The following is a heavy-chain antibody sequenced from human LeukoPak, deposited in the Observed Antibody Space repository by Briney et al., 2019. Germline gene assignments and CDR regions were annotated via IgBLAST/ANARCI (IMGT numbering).Heavy chain of an antibody. Sequence: GGSLRLSCAASGFTFSDYYMSWIRQAPGKGLEWVSYISSSGSTIYYADSVKGRFTISRDNAKNSLYLQMNSLRAEGTAVYYCASSPRRYYYYYGMDVWGQGTTVTVSS. CDR1: GFTFSDYY. CDR3: ASSPRRYYYYYGMDV. CDR2: ISSSGSTI. V-gene: IGHV3-11*01. J-gene: IGHJ6*02.